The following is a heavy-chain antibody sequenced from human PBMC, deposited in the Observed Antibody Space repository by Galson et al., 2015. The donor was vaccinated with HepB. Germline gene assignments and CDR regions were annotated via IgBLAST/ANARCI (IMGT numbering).Heavy chain of an antibody. V-gene: IGHV3-15*01. CDR1: GFTFNYAW. J-gene: IGHJ4*02. Sequence: SLRLSCAASGFTFNYAWMSWVRQAPGKGLEWVARIRDKSSGATEYPAPVKGRFTISRDDSKNTVYLQMNSLKTEDTAVYYCATDVSSAGVGEFDYWGQGTLVTVSS. CDR3: ATDVSSAGVGEFDY. D-gene: IGHD1-26*01. CDR2: IRDKSSGAT.